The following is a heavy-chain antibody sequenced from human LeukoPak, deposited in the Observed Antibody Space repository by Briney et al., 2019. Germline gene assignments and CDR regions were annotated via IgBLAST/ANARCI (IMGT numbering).Heavy chain of an antibody. D-gene: IGHD2-15*01. J-gene: IGHJ4*02. CDR2: ISYDGSNK. Sequence: GGSLRLSCAASGFTFSSYGMHWVRQAPGKGLEWVAVISYDGSNKYYPDSVKGRFTISRDNSKNTLYLRMSSLRAEDTAVYYCAKDRGYCSGGSCYWGFYFDYWGQGTLVTVSS. CDR1: GFTFSSYG. V-gene: IGHV3-30*18. CDR3: AKDRGYCSGGSCYWGFYFDY.